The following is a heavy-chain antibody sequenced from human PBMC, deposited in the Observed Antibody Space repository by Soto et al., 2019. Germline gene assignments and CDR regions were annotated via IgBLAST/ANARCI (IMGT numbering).Heavy chain of an antibody. Sequence: EVQLLESGGGLVQPGGSLRLSCAASDFTLSSYGMTWFCQPPGKGLEWVSTIRGRGATTYYADSVKGRFTISRDDSKNTLYLQMNSLRVDDTAVYFCAKDVNYDVLAGYYYYWGQGTRVTVSS. CDR3: AKDVNYDVLAGYYYY. D-gene: IGHD3-9*01. V-gene: IGHV3-23*01. CDR1: DFTLSSYG. J-gene: IGHJ4*02. CDR2: IRGRGATT.